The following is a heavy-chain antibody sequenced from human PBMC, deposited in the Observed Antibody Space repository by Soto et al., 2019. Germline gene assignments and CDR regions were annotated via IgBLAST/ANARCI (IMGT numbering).Heavy chain of an antibody. CDR3: ARSDGRY. CDR1: GGSLSTAY. V-gene: IGHV4-59*01. Sequence: SGTLSLTCTVSGGSLSTAYWSWIRQPPGKGLEWIGYIYYSGSTNYNPSLKSRVTISVDTSKNQFSLKLSSVTAADTAVYYCARSDGRYWGQGTLVTVS. J-gene: IGHJ4*02. CDR2: IYYSGST.